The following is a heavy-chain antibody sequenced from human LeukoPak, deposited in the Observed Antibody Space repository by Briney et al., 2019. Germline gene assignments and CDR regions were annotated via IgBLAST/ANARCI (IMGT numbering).Heavy chain of an antibody. Sequence: SETLSLTCTVSGGSISSGDYYWSWIRQPPGKGLEWIGYIYYSGSTYYNPSPKSRVTISVDTSKNQFSLKLSSVTAADTAVYYCARDLQGEAAAYYYWGQGTLVTVSS. J-gene: IGHJ4*02. V-gene: IGHV4-30-4*01. CDR1: GGSISSGDYY. CDR3: ARDLQGEAAAYYY. D-gene: IGHD6-13*01. CDR2: IYYSGST.